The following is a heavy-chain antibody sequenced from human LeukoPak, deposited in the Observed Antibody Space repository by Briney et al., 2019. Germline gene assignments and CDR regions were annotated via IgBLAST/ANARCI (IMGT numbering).Heavy chain of an antibody. CDR2: IYYSGST. D-gene: IGHD2-15*01. V-gene: IGHV4-31*03. CDR3: ARVAVVAATHYYFDY. J-gene: IGHJ4*02. CDR1: GGSISSGGYY. Sequence: SETLSLTCTVSGGSISSGGYYWSWIRQHPGKGLEWMGYIYYSGSTYHNPSLKSRVTISVDTSKIQFSLKLSSVTAADTAVYYCARVAVVAATHYYFDYWGQGTLVTVSS.